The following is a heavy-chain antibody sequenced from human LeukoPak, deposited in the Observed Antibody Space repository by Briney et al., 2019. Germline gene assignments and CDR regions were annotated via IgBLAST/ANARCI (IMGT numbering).Heavy chain of an antibody. CDR2: IFFSGST. CDR3: ARHVEIAVAGPIEY. CDR1: GSSISNSRDY. V-gene: IGHV4-39*01. D-gene: IGHD6-19*01. Sequence: SETLSLSCTVSGSSISNSRDYWGWIRQPPGKGLEWFVSIFFSGSTYYNTSLKSRAAISVDSSKNQFSLKLSSVTAADTAFYYCARHVEIAVAGPIEYWGQGTLVPVSS. J-gene: IGHJ4*02.